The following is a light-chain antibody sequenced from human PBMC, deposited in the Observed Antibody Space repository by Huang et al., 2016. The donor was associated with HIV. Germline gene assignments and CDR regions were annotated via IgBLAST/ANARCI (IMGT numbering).Light chain of an antibody. CDR3: QHYSNWPPLT. J-gene: IGKJ4*01. V-gene: IGKV3-15*01. Sequence: IILTQSPATLSVSPGEGATLSCRASQSIGTNLAWYQQGPGQAPRLLVYGASTRATGVPVRFSGSGSGTQFNPTLSSLQSEDFATYYGQHYSNWPPLTFGGGTKVDI. CDR2: GAS. CDR1: QSIGTN.